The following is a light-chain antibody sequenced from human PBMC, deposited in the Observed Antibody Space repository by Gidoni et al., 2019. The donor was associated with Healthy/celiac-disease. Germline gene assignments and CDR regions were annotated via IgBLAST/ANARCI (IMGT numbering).Light chain of an antibody. CDR3: QQYNNWPPA. V-gene: IGKV3-15*01. CDR2: GAS. CDR1: QSVSSN. J-gene: IGKJ2*01. Sequence: EIVIPQSPATLSVAPGETATLSCRASQSVSSNLAWYQQNPGQAPRLLLYGASTSATGIPARFSGSGSGTEFTLTISSLQSEDFAVYSCQQYNNWPPAFGQGTKLEIK.